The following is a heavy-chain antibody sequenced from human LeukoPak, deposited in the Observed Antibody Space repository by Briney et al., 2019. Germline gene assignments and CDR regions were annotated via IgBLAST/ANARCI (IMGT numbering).Heavy chain of an antibody. J-gene: IGHJ4*02. CDR1: GGSINSNY. D-gene: IGHD3-3*01. CDR2: IYTSGSN. V-gene: IGHV4-4*07. Sequence: SETLSLTCTVSGGSINSNYWSWIRQPAGKGLEWIGRIYTSGSNNYNPSLKSRVTMSVDTSKNQFSLKLSSVTAADTAVYYCARGAISVPGTYFDYWGQGTLVTVSS. CDR3: ARGAISVPGTYFDY.